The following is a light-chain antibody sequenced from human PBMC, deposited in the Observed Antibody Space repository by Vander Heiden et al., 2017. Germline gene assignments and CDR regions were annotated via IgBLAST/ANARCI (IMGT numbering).Light chain of an antibody. CDR2: GNR. J-gene: IGLJ2*01. CDR1: SSNIGAGYD. Sequence: QSVLKQPPSVAGAPGQRATIPCTGSSSNIGAGYDVHWYQQLPGTAPKLLIYGNRNRPSGVPDRFSGSKSGTSASLAITGLQAEDEADYYCQSYDSSLSGSVVFGGGTKLTVL. CDR3: QSYDSSLSGSVV. V-gene: IGLV1-40*01.